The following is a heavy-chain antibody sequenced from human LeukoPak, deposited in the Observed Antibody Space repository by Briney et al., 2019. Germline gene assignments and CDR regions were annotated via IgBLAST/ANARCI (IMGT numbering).Heavy chain of an antibody. CDR1: GGSISSGDYY. CDR2: IYYSGGT. Sequence: PSETLSLTCTVSGGSISSGDYYWSWIRQPPGKGLEWIGYIYYSGGTYYNPSLKSRVTISVDTSKNQFSLKLSSVTAADTAVYYCASGSTTGNFDYWGQGTLVTVSP. CDR3: ASGSTTGNFDY. V-gene: IGHV4-30-4*02. D-gene: IGHD1-1*01. J-gene: IGHJ4*02.